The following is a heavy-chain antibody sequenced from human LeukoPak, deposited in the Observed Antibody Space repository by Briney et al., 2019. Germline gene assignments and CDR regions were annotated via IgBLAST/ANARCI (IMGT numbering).Heavy chain of an antibody. D-gene: IGHD2-21*01. CDR3: ARRPRCGGDCSGAEY. Sequence: SEKVSCKASGGTFSSYAISWVRHAPGQGLEWMGRIIPILGIANYAQKFQGRVTITADKSTSTAYMELSSLRSEDTAVYYCARRPRCGGDCSGAEYWGQGTLVTVSS. J-gene: IGHJ4*02. V-gene: IGHV1-69*04. CDR2: IIPILGIA. CDR1: GGTFSSYA.